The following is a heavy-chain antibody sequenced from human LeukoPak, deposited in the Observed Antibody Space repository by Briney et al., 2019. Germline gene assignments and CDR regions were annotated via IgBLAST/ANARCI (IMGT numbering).Heavy chain of an antibody. J-gene: IGHJ6*03. V-gene: IGHV3-48*03. Sequence: GGSLRLSCAASEFPFSNYEMNWVRQAPAKGLEWVSYICSSGTIYYVDSVKGRFTISRDNAKNSLYLQMNSLRAEDTALYYCARGYPGNMDVWGKGATVTVSS. CDR3: ARGYPGNMDV. D-gene: IGHD2-2*02. CDR1: EFPFSNYE. CDR2: ICSSGTI.